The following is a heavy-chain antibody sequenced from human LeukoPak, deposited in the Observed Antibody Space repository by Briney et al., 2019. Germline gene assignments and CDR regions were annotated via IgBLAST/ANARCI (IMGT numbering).Heavy chain of an antibody. CDR3: ARGLRRMVRGVTILSEYYYMDV. V-gene: IGHV4-31*03. Sequence: SQTLSLTCTVSGGSISSGGYYWSWIRQHPGKGLEWIGYIYYSGSTYYNPSLKSRVAISVDTSKNQFSLKLSSVTAADTAVYYCARGLRRMVRGVTILSEYYYMDVWGKGTTVTVSS. D-gene: IGHD3-10*01. CDR1: GGSISSGGYY. J-gene: IGHJ6*03. CDR2: IYYSGST.